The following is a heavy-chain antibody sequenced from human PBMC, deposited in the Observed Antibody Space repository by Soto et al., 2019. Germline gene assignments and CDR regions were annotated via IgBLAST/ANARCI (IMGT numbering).Heavy chain of an antibody. CDR1: GGSINTFY. CDR2: IFSSGST. CDR3: AREGPYSAYNFAHGIQLWSFDF. J-gene: IGHJ4*02. D-gene: IGHD5-12*01. Sequence: KPSETLSLTCTVSGGSINTFYWSWVRQPAGKGLEWIGRIFSSGSTIFNPSLESRVAMSVDTSKNHFSLNLSSVTAADMAVYYCAREGPYSAYNFAHGIQLWSFDFWGQGALVTVSS. V-gene: IGHV4-4*07.